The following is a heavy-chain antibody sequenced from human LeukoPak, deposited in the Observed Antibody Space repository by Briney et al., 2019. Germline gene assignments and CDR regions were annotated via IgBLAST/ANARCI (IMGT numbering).Heavy chain of an antibody. CDR2: INHSGST. Sequence: SETLSLTCTVSGGSISSHYWSWIRQPPGKGLEWIGEINHSGSTNYNPSLKSRVTISVDTSKNQFSLKLSSVTAADTAVYYCARVPSYYDFWSGYYSHHYYMDVWGKGTTVTVSS. J-gene: IGHJ6*03. D-gene: IGHD3-3*01. V-gene: IGHV4-34*01. CDR3: ARVPSYYDFWSGYYSHHYYMDV. CDR1: GGSISSHY.